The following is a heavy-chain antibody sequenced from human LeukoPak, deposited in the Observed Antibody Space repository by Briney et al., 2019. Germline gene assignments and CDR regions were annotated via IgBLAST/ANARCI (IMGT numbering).Heavy chain of an antibody. J-gene: IGHJ4*02. D-gene: IGHD4-23*01. CDR1: GFTFRNCA. V-gene: IGHV3-30-3*01. CDR2: ISYDGNNI. CDR3: AREMTTVVGKNFDY. Sequence: GGSLRLSCAASGFTFRNCAMHWVRQAPGKGLEWVALISYDGNNIFYADSVKGRFTISRDNSKNTLYRQMNSLRVEDTALYYCAREMTTVVGKNFDYWGQGTLVTVSS.